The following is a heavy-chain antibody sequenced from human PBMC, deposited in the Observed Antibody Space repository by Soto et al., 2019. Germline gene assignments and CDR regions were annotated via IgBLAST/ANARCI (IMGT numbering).Heavy chain of an antibody. CDR2: IYYSGST. CDR3: ASQYGSGSYNPPLVFSHGMDV. CDR1: GGSISSGGYY. V-gene: IGHV4-31*03. D-gene: IGHD3-10*01. J-gene: IGHJ6*02. Sequence: PSETLSLTCTVSGGSISSGGYYWSWIRQHPGKGLEWIGYIYYSGSTYYNPSLKSRVTISVDTSKNQFSLKLSSVTAADTAVYYCASQYGSGSYNPPLVFSHGMDVWGQGTTVTVSS.